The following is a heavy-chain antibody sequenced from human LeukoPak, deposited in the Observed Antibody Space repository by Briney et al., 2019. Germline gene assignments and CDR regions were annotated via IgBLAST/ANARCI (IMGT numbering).Heavy chain of an antibody. V-gene: IGHV1-46*01. CDR2: INPSGGST. D-gene: IGHD1-26*01. CDR3: ARVGIPSNYYYGMDV. Sequence: GASVKVSCKASGYSFTSYYMHWVRQASGQGLEWMGIINPSGGSTSYAQKFQGRVTMTRDTSTSTVYMELSSLRSEDTAVYYCARVGIPSNYYYGMDVWGQGTTVTVSS. CDR1: GYSFTSYY. J-gene: IGHJ6*02.